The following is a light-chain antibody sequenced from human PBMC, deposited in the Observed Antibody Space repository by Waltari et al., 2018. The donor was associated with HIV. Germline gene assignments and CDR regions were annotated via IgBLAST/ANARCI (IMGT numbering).Light chain of an antibody. CDR1: RSIRTY. Sequence: DIEMTQSPSSLSASVGGSGTFTCRSSRSIRTYLNWYQQISGRPPPLLIFSASSLHSGVSSRFSGGGSGTEFTLTINNIQPEEFATYYCEQNYDFPRTFGQGPTVA. V-gene: IGKV1-39*01. CDR3: EQNYDFPRT. J-gene: IGKJ1*01. CDR2: SAS.